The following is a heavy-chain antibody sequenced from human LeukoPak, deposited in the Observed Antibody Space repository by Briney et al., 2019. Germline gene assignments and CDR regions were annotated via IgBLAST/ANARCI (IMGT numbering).Heavy chain of an antibody. Sequence: SENLSLTCTVSGGSISGHFWSWVRQPPGKGMEWIGHIYYCGSTTYNPSLKSRVTISVDTSKNQFSLKVSSATAADTAVYFCAKIGGDSDHWGQGTLVTVSS. CDR2: IYYCGST. CDR1: GGSISGHF. D-gene: IGHD2-21*01. V-gene: IGHV4-59*08. J-gene: IGHJ4*02. CDR3: AKIGGDSDH.